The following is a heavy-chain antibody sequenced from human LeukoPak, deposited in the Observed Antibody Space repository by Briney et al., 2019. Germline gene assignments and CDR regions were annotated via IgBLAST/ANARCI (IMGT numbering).Heavy chain of an antibody. Sequence: GGSLRLSCAASGFTFSSYSMNWVRQAPGKGLEWVSSISSSSSYIYYADSVKGRFTISRDNAKNSLYLQMNSLRAEDTAVYYCARENGDYEGFDYWGQGTLVTVSS. CDR3: ARENGDYEGFDY. CDR2: ISSSSSYI. J-gene: IGHJ4*02. CDR1: GFTFSSYS. D-gene: IGHD4-17*01. V-gene: IGHV3-21*01.